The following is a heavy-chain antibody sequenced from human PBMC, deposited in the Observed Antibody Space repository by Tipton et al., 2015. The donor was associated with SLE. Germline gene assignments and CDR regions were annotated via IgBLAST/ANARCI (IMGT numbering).Heavy chain of an antibody. Sequence: SLRLSCAASGFSFSDYYMTWIRQPPGKGLEWVSYISGDGRTTYYADSVRGRFTISRDNAKNSLYLQMNSLRAEDTAVYYCARVYSSNWYDYYYMDVWGKGTTVTVSS. D-gene: IGHD6-13*01. CDR2: ISGDGRTT. V-gene: IGHV3-11*04. CDR3: ARVYSSNWYDYYYMDV. CDR1: GFSFSDYY. J-gene: IGHJ6*03.